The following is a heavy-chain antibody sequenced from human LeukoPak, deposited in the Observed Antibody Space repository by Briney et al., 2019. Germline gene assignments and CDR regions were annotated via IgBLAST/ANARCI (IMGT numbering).Heavy chain of an antibody. CDR2: IKQDGSEK. Sequence: GGSLRLSCAASGFTFSDYWMTWVRQAPGKGLEWVANIKQDGSEKNYVDSVKGRLTISRDNAKNSLYLQMNSLRAEDTAVYYCARVTTAGGYYFDYWGQGTLVTVSS. J-gene: IGHJ4*02. D-gene: IGHD4-17*01. CDR1: GFTFSDYW. V-gene: IGHV3-7*04. CDR3: ARVTTAGGYYFDY.